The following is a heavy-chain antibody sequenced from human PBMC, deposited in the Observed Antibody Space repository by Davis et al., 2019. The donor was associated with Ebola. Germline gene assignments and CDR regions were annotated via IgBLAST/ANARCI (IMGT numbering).Heavy chain of an antibody. Sequence: PGGSLRLSCAGSGFSFSNYAMSWVRQAPGKGLEWVSGIRGSGGITEYADSVKGRFFISRDNSKNTLYLQLTSLRVEDTAVYFCAKDMKEVQEKRLDKNYGLDVWGQGTTVTVSS. D-gene: IGHD3-22*01. CDR2: IRGSGGIT. CDR1: GFSFSNYA. J-gene: IGHJ6*01. V-gene: IGHV3-23*01. CDR3: AKDMKEVQEKRLDKNYGLDV.